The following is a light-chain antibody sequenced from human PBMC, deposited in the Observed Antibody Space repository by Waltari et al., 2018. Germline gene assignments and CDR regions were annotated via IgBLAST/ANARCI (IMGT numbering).Light chain of an antibody. CDR1: QTISNS. CDR3: QQSYTTPYT. CDR2: AGS. V-gene: IGKV1-39*01. Sequence: DIQMTQSPSSLSAAVGDSVTLSCRASQTISNSLHWYHQKPGKAPKRLINAGSSLQSGVPSRFSGRVSGNGSGTNFTLTISSLQPEDSAIYYCQQSYTTPYTFGQGTKLEI. J-gene: IGKJ2*01.